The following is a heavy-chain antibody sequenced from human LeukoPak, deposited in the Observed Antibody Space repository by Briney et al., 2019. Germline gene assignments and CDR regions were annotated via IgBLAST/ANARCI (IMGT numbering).Heavy chain of an antibody. D-gene: IGHD5-12*01. CDR3: ARDLLNYSGYDI. CDR2: IIPILGIA. J-gene: IGHJ4*02. Sequence: ASVKVSCKASGGTFSSYAISWVRQAPGQGLEWMGRIIPILGIANYAQKFQGRVTITADKSTSTAYMELSSLRSEDTAVYYCARDLLNYSGYDIWGQGTLVTASS. V-gene: IGHV1-69*04. CDR1: GGTFSSYA.